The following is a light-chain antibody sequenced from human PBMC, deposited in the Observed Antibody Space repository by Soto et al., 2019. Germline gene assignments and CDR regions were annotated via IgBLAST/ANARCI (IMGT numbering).Light chain of an antibody. J-gene: IGKJ4*01. V-gene: IGKV3-20*01. CDR3: QQYNHWPLS. CDR1: QSVSSNY. Sequence: EIVMTQSPDTLSLSPGETATLSCRASQSVSSNYVAWFHQKPGQAPRLLIYGASSRATGIPARFSGGGSGTDFTLTISSLEPEDFAVYYCQQYNHWPLSFGVGTKVDIK. CDR2: GAS.